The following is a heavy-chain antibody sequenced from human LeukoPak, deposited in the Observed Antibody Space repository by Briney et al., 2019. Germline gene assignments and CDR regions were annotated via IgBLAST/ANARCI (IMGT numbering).Heavy chain of an antibody. CDR2: IYSDNT. Sequence: GGSLRLSCAASGFTFSSYSMNWVRQAPGKGLEWVSFIYSDNTHYSDSVKGRFTISRDNSKNTLYLQMNSLRAEDTAVYYCTRRAGAYSHPYDYWGQGTLVTVSS. V-gene: IGHV3-53*01. J-gene: IGHJ4*02. D-gene: IGHD4/OR15-4a*01. CDR1: GFTFSSYS. CDR3: TRRAGAYSHPYDY.